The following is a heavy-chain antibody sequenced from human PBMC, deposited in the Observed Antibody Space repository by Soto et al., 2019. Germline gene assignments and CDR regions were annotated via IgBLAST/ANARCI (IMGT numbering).Heavy chain of an antibody. D-gene: IGHD3-16*01. Sequence: EVQLVESGGGVVQPGGSLRLSCAASGFTVRNYDMVWVRQAPGKGLEWVSFITSNTRTINYVDAVKGRFTISRDKAKNSEILQMNSLRYEDTAVYYCARSLGGGHWDYWGPGSMVTVSS. CDR3: ARSLGGGHWDY. CDR1: GFTVRNYD. J-gene: IGHJ4*02. CDR2: ITSNTRTI. V-gene: IGHV3-48*02.